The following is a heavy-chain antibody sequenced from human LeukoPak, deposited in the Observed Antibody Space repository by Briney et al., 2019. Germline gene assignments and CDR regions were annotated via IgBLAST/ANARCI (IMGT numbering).Heavy chain of an antibody. J-gene: IGHJ3*02. D-gene: IGHD6-19*01. Sequence: GGSLRLSCAASGFTFSSYSMNWVRQAPGKGLEWVSSISSSSYIYYADSVKGRFTISRDNAKNSLYLQMNSLRAEDTAVYYCAREGKQWLVPFAFDIWGQGTMVTVSS. CDR1: GFTFSSYS. CDR3: AREGKQWLVPFAFDI. CDR2: ISSSSYI. V-gene: IGHV3-21*01.